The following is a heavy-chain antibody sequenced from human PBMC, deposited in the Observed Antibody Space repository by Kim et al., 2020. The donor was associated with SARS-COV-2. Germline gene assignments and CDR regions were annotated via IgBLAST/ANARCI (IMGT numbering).Heavy chain of an antibody. Sequence: GNPTYSQGFTGRFVFSLDTSVSTAYLQITSLKAEDTAVYYCARSRQGFDPWGQGTLVTVSS. J-gene: IGHJ5*02. V-gene: IGHV7-4-1*02. CDR3: ARSRQGFDP. CDR2: GNP.